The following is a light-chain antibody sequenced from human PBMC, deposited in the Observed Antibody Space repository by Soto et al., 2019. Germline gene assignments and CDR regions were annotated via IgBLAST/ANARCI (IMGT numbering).Light chain of an antibody. J-gene: IGLJ2*01. Sequence: SYELTQPPSVSVAPGKTARITCGGNNIGSKSVHWYQQKPGQAPVLVIYYDSDRPSWIPERFSGSNSGNTATLTISRVEAGDEDDYYCQVWDSSSDHVVFGGGTKVTVL. CDR1: NIGSKS. CDR2: YDS. CDR3: QVWDSSSDHVV. V-gene: IGLV3-21*04.